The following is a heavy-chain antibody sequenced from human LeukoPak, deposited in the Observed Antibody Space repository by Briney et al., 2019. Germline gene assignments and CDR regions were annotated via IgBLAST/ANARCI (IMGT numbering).Heavy chain of an antibody. CDR1: GFTFSSYG. V-gene: IGHV3-33*06. CDR2: IWYDGSNK. Sequence: PGRSLRLSCAASGFTFSSYGMHWVRQAPGKGLEWVAVIWYDGSNKYYADSVKGRFTISRDNSKNTLYLQMNSLRVEDTAVYYCAKAGIINISWNWFDPWGQGTLVTVSS. J-gene: IGHJ5*02. D-gene: IGHD6-13*01. CDR3: AKAGIINISWNWFDP.